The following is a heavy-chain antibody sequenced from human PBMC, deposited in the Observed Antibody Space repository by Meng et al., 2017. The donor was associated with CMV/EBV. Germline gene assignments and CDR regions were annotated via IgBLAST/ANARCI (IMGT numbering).Heavy chain of an antibody. D-gene: IGHD2-21*01. Sequence: ASVKVSCKASGYTFTGYYMHWVRQAPGQGLEWMGWINPNSGGTNYAQKFQGRVTMTRDMSISTAYMELSRLRSDDTAVYYCARDLCGGDCYSAHYYYYYGMDVWGQGTTVTVSS. CDR3: ARDLCGGDCYSAHYYYYYGMDV. V-gene: IGHV1-2*02. CDR1: GYTFTGYY. J-gene: IGHJ6*02. CDR2: INPNSGGT.